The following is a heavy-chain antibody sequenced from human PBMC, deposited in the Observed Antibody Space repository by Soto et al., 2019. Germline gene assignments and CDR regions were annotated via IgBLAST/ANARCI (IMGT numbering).Heavy chain of an antibody. CDR1: GGSFSGYY. Sequence: QVQLQQWGAGLLKPSETLSLTCAVYGGSFSGYYWTWIRQPPGTGLEWIGEINHSGSTNYNPSLNARVIISVDTSRNPFSLNLPSVAAADTAVFYCARDKIPGVLDYWGQGTVVTVSS. J-gene: IGHJ4*02. CDR2: INHSGST. D-gene: IGHD2-2*02. V-gene: IGHV4-34*01. CDR3: ARDKIPGVLDY.